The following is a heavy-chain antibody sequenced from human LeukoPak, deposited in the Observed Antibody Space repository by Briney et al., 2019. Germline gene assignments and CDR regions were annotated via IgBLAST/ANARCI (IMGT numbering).Heavy chain of an antibody. CDR3: ARTPRIGSSFDY. V-gene: IGHV4-59*01. CDR1: GGSISSYH. J-gene: IGHJ4*02. CDR2: IYYSGST. D-gene: IGHD2-15*01. Sequence: SETLSLTCTVSGGSISSYHWSCIRQPPGKGLEWIGYIYYSGSTNYNPSLKSRVTISVDTSKNQFSLKLSSVTAADTAVYYCARTPRIGSSFDYWGQGTLVTVSS.